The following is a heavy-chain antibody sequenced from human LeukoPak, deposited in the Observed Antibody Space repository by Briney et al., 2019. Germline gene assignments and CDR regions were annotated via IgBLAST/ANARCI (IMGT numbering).Heavy chain of an antibody. D-gene: IGHD3-22*01. CDR3: ARLNSAKRITMIVVPRGWFDP. J-gene: IGHJ5*02. V-gene: IGHV4-34*01. CDR2: INHSGST. Sequence: PSETLSLTCAVYGGSFSGYYWSWIRQPPGKGLEWIGEINHSGSTNYNPSLKSRVTISVDTSKNQFSLKLSSVTAADTAVYYCARLNSAKRITMIVVPRGWFDPWGQGTLVTVSS. CDR1: GGSFSGYY.